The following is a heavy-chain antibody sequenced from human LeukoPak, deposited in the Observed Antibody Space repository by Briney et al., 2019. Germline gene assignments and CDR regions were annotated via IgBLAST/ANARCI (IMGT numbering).Heavy chain of an antibody. CDR1: GFTFDDYA. Sequence: PGGSLRLSCTASGFTFDDYAMHWVRQAPARGLEWVSLISGDGGTTDYADSVKGRFTISRDNRRKSLYLHMNSLRTEDTALYFCAKVYVGSWYAYDHWGQGTLVTVCS. D-gene: IGHD6-13*01. CDR3: AKVYVGSWYAYDH. V-gene: IGHV3-43*02. J-gene: IGHJ4*02. CDR2: ISGDGGTT.